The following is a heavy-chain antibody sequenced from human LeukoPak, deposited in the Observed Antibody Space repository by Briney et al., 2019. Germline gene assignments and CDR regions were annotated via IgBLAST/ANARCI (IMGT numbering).Heavy chain of an antibody. CDR1: GFTFSSYA. CDR3: AKGKMTAYLTWFDL. J-gene: IGHJ5*02. Sequence: GGSLRLSCAASGFTFSSYAMSWVRQAPGKGLEWVAVISPSGDTSYFADSVKGRFTISRDNSRNTLNLQMSSLRAEDTAIYYCAKGKMTAYLTWFDLWGQGTLVTVSS. CDR2: ISPSGDTS. V-gene: IGHV3-23*01. D-gene: IGHD3-9*01.